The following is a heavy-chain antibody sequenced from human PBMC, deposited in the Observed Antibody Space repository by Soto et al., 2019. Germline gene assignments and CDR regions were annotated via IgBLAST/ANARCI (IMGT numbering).Heavy chain of an antibody. CDR2: INHSGST. CDR3: ASKQQLAYAFDY. Sequence: PSETLSLTCAVYGGSFRGYYWSWIRQPPGKGLEWIGEINHSGSTNYNPSLKSRVTISVDTSKNQFSLKLSSVTAADTAVYYCASKQQLAYAFDYWGQGTLVTVSS. CDR1: GGSFRGYY. J-gene: IGHJ4*02. V-gene: IGHV4-34*01. D-gene: IGHD6-13*01.